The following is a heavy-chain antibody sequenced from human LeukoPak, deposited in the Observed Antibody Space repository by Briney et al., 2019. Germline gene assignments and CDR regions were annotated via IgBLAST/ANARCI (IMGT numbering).Heavy chain of an antibody. D-gene: IGHD6-13*01. CDR3: ARDCSSTACQGPVLDF. V-gene: IGHV1-46*01. Sequence: ASVKVSCKASGYTFTSHYVHWVRQAPEQGLEWMGIIHPSGGNPRSTENFQGRVTMTRDTSTSTVYLELRSLTSQDTAVYYCARDCSSTACQGPVLDFWGQGTLVTVSS. J-gene: IGHJ4*02. CDR2: IHPSGGNP. CDR1: GYTFTSHY.